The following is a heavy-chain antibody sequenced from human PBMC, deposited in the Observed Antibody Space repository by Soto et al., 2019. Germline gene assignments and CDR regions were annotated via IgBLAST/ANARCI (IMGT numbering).Heavy chain of an antibody. D-gene: IGHD6-19*01. CDR1: GYTFTSYD. Sequence: ASVKVSCKASGYTFTSYDINWGRQSTGQGLEWMGWMNPNSGNTGYAQKFQGRVTMTRNTSISTAYMELSSLRSEDTAVYYCARTRVPVAAVDYRCQGTLVAVFS. V-gene: IGHV1-8*01. CDR3: ARTRVPVAAVDY. CDR2: MNPNSGNT. J-gene: IGHJ4*02.